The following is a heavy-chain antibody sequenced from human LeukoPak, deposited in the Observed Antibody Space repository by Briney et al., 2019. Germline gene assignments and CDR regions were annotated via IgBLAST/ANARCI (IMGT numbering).Heavy chain of an antibody. CDR1: GFTFSSYA. V-gene: IGHV3-33*01. CDR3: ARDNRYYDSSGSSI. D-gene: IGHD3-22*01. CDR2: IWYDGSNK. Sequence: GGSLRLSCAASGFTFSSYAMHWVRQAPGKGLEWVAVIWYDGSNKYYADSVKGRFTISRDNSKNTLYLQMNSLRAEDTAVYYCARDNRYYDSSGSSIWGQGTMVTVSS. J-gene: IGHJ3*02.